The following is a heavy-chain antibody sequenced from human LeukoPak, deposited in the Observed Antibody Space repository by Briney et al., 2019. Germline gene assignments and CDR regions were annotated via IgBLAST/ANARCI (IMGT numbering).Heavy chain of an antibody. CDR3: ATPYSSGWYFGY. Sequence: ASVKVSCKASGYTFTGYYMHWVRQAPGQGLEWMGWINPNSGGTNYAQKFQGRVTMTRDTSISTAYMELSRLRSDDTAVYHCATPYSSGWYFGYWGQGTLVTVSS. D-gene: IGHD6-19*01. J-gene: IGHJ4*02. CDR2: INPNSGGT. V-gene: IGHV1-2*02. CDR1: GYTFTGYY.